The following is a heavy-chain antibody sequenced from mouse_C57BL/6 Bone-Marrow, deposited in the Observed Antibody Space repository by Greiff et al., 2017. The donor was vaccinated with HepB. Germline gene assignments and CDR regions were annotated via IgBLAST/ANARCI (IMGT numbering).Heavy chain of an antibody. CDR1: GYTFTDYN. D-gene: IGHD1-1*01. CDR2: INPNNGGT. CDR3: ARRGFYGQPLFAY. J-gene: IGHJ3*01. V-gene: IGHV1-18*01. Sequence: VQLKQSGPELVKPGASVKIPCKASGYTFTDYNMDWVKQSHGKGLEWIGDINPNNGGTIYNQKFKGKATLTVDKSSSTAYMELRSLTSEDTAVYYCARRGFYGQPLFAYWGQGTLVTVSA.